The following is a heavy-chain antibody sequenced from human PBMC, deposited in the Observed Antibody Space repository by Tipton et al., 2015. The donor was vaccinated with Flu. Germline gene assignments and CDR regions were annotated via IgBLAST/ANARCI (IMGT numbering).Heavy chain of an antibody. V-gene: IGHV4-38-2*01. D-gene: IGHD3-10*01. Sequence: TLSLTCSVSGDSIGSDYFWGWIRQPPGKGLQWIGNVHQTGSPYYNPSLKSRVPISVDKSKNQFSLKLSSVTAADTAVYYCARVLWFRTSGFDYWGQGTLVTVSS. CDR2: VHQTGSP. J-gene: IGHJ4*02. CDR3: ARVLWFRTSGFDY. CDR1: GDSIGSDYF.